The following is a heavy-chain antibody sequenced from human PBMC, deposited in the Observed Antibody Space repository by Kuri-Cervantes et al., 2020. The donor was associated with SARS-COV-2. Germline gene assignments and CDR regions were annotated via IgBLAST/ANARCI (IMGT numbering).Heavy chain of an antibody. CDR3: ARPYCSSTTCYDGTFDS. CDR1: GYTFSKYT. Sequence: ASVKVSCKASGYTFSKYTITWVRQAPGQGLEWMGWISGLSGTTKYAETFQSRVTMTTDTSTSTAYMELRSLRSEDTAVYYCARPYCSSTTCYDGTFDSWGQGTLVTVSS. D-gene: IGHD2-2*01. J-gene: IGHJ4*02. CDR2: ISGLSGTT. V-gene: IGHV1-18*01.